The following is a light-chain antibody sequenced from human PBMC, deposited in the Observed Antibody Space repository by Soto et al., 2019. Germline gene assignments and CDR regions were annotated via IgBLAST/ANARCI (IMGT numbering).Light chain of an antibody. CDR3: QHSYSAPLT. CDR2: IAF. V-gene: IGKV1-39*01. Sequence: DIQVTQSPSSLSASVGDRVTITCRASQSISNHMNWYQQRPGKAPKLLIYIAFNLHIGVSSRFSGSGSGTDFTLTSNSLQPDDFATYYCQHSYSAPLTFGGGTKVEIK. CDR1: QSISNH. J-gene: IGKJ4*01.